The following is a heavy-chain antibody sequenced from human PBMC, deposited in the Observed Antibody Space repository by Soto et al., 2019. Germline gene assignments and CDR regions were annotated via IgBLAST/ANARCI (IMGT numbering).Heavy chain of an antibody. J-gene: IGHJ4*02. CDR3: ARTLYSYGPRFDY. CDR1: GGSISPYY. Sequence: SETLSLTCTVSGGSISPYYWSWIRQPPGKGLEWVGYIYYGGSTSYNPSLKSRVTISLETSKNQFSLKLSSVTAADTAVYYCARTLYSYGPRFDYWGQGTLVTAPQ. V-gene: IGHV4-59*01. D-gene: IGHD5-18*01. CDR2: IYYGGST.